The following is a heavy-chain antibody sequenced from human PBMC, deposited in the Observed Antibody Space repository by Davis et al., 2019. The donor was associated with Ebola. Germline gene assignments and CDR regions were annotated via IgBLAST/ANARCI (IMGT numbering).Heavy chain of an antibody. J-gene: IGHJ4*02. V-gene: IGHV6-1*01. D-gene: IGHD5-24*01. CDR3: VRGWLQSKFDY. CDR2: TYYYRSKWNN. Sequence: PSETLSLTCDISGDSVSSNSGAWNWLRQSPSRGLEWLGRTYYYRSKWNNDYAVSVKSRITINPDTTKNQFSLQLNSVTPEDTAVYYCVRGWLQSKFDYWGQGTLVTVSS. CDR1: GDSVSSNSGA.